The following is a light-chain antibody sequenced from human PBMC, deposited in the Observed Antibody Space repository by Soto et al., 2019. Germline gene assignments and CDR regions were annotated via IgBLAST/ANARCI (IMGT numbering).Light chain of an antibody. CDR3: QQYGSSPIT. Sequence: EIVLTQSPGTLSLSPGERATLSCRASQSVSSRYFAWYQQKPGQAPRLLIYGASSRATDIPARFTGSGSGTYFTLTVSRLATEDFAVYFWQQYGSSPITFGQGTRLEIK. CDR2: GAS. J-gene: IGKJ5*01. V-gene: IGKV3-20*01. CDR1: QSVSSRY.